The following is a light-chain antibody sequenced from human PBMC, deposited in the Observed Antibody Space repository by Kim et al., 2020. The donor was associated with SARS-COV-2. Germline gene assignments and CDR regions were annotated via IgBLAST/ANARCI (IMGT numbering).Light chain of an antibody. J-gene: IGLJ3*02. CDR1: SSDVCAYNF. CDR2: DVS. CDR3: SSYTSSSTWV. Sequence: GQSITISCTGTSSDVCAYNFVSWYQQYPGTAPKVIIYDVSKRPSGVSNRFSGSKSGNTASLTISGLQAEDEADYYCSSYTSSSTWVFGGGTILTVL. V-gene: IGLV2-14*03.